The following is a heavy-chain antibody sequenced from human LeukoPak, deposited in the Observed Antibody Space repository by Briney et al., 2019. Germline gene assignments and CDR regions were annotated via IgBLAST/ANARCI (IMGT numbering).Heavy chain of an antibody. D-gene: IGHD6-6*01. V-gene: IGHV3-23*01. J-gene: IGHJ4*02. CDR3: AKGSAAARPYYFDF. CDR2: ITDSGGDR. CDR1: GFTFSHYA. Sequence: PGGSLRLSCAASGFTFSHYAMGWVRQAPGEGLEWISAITDSGGDRYYADSVKGRFTISRDNSKSTLDLQMNSLRVEDTAVYYCAKGSAAARPYYFDFWGQGTLVTVSS.